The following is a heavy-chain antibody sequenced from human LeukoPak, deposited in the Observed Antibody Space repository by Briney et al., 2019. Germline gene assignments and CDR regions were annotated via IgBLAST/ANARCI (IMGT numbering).Heavy chain of an antibody. CDR2: NYTSGST. D-gene: IGHD1-7*01. CDR3: ARAVFSNWNYPWFDP. Sequence: KPSETLSLTCTVPVGSISSHYWSSIRQPAAKGLEWIGPNYTSGSTNYNPSHKSRVTMSVETAKNQFSLKLSSVTAAETAVYYCARAVFSNWNYPWFDPWGQGTLVTVSS. CDR1: VGSISSHY. V-gene: IGHV4-4*07. J-gene: IGHJ5*02.